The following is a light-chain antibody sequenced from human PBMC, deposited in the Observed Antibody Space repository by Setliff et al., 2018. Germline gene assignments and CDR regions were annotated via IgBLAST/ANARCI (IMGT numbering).Light chain of an antibody. CDR3: HYYNNWPSTWT. CDR1: QTISSN. J-gene: IGKJ1*01. Sequence: VMTQSPATLSVSPGERVTLSCRASQTISSNLGWYQQKPGQAPRLLIYSASTRAPGIPARFTGSGSGTEFTLTISSLQSEDAAVYYCHYYNNWPSTWTFGLGTKVDIK. CDR2: SAS. V-gene: IGKV3-15*01.